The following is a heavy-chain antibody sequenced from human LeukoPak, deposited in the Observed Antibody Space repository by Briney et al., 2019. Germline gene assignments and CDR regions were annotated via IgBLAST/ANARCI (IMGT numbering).Heavy chain of an antibody. CDR3: ARGGSGKSQDDAFDI. Sequence: PSETLSLTCTVSGGSISSTSYYWGWIRQPPGKGLEWIGSIFYSGSTYYNPSLKSRVTISVDTSKNQFSLKVSSVTAADTAVYYCARGGSGKSQDDAFDIWGQGTMVTVSS. CDR1: GGSISSTSYY. CDR2: IFYSGST. V-gene: IGHV4-39*01. J-gene: IGHJ3*02. D-gene: IGHD3-10*01.